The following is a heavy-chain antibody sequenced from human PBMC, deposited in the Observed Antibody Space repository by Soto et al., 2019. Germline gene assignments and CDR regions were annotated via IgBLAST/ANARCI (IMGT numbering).Heavy chain of an antibody. CDR3: ARGKGYGMDV. D-gene: IGHD3-22*01. CDR2: INHSGST. V-gene: IGHV4-34*01. CDR1: GGSFSGYY. J-gene: IGHJ6*02. Sequence: SETLSLTCAVYGGSFSGYYWSWIRQPPGKGLEWIGEINHSGSTNYHPSLKSRVTIPVDTSKNQFSLKLSSVTAADTAVYYCARGKGYGMDVWGQGTTVTVSS.